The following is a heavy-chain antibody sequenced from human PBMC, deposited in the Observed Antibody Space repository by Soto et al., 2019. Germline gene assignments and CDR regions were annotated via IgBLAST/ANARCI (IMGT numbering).Heavy chain of an antibody. D-gene: IGHD2-2*01. CDR2: ISAYNGNT. V-gene: IGHV1-18*01. J-gene: IGHJ6*03. CDR3: AREVGGYCSSTSCHNYYYMDV. Sequence: ASVKVSCKASGYTFTSYGISWVRQAPGQGLEWMGWISAYNGNTNYAQKLQGRVTMTTDTSTSTAYMELRSLRSDDTAVYYCAREVGGYCSSTSCHNYYYMDVWGKGTTVTVSS. CDR1: GYTFTSYG.